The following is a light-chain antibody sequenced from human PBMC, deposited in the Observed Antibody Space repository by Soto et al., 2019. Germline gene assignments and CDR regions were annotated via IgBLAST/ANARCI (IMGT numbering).Light chain of an antibody. Sequence: DIQMTQSPSTLSGSVGDRVTITCRASQTISSWLAWYQQKPGKAPKLLIYKASTLKSGVPSRFSGSGSGTEFNLTISSLQPDDFATYYCQHYKSYSEAFGQGNKVDIK. CDR1: QTISSW. CDR2: KAS. CDR3: QHYKSYSEA. V-gene: IGKV1-5*03. J-gene: IGKJ1*01.